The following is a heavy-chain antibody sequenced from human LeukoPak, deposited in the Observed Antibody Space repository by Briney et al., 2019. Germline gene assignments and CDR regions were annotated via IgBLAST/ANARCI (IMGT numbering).Heavy chain of an antibody. CDR1: GYTFTSYG. CDR2: INTNTGNP. J-gene: IGHJ6*03. D-gene: IGHD6-6*01. CDR3: ARGRRPPNYYYYMDV. V-gene: IGHV7-4-1*02. Sequence: ASVKVSCKASGYTFTSYGMNWVRQAPGQGLEWMGWINTNTGNPTYAQGFTGRFVFSLDTSVITAYLQISSLKAEDTAVYYCARGRRPPNYYYYMDVWGKGTTVTVSS.